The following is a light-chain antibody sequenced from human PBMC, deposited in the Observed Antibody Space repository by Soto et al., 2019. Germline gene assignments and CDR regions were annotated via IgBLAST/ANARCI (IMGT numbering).Light chain of an antibody. V-gene: IGLV3-25*02. Sequence: SYELTQPPSVSVSPGQTASITCSGDALPKQYAFWYQQKPGQAPVLVIYKDNERPSGIPERFSGSSSGTTVTLTISGVQTEDEADYYCQSADTSGNYKVFGAGTKVTV. J-gene: IGLJ1*01. CDR2: KDN. CDR3: QSADTSGNYKV. CDR1: ALPKQY.